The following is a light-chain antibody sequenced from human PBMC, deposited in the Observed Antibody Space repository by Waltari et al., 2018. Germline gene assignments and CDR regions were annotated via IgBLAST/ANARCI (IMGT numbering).Light chain of an antibody. CDR2: KVS. V-gene: IGKV2-30*01. Sequence: DVVMTQSPLSLPVTLGQPASISCRSSQSLIYSDGNTKLNWFQQRPGQSPRRLIYKVSNRDSGVPDRFSGSGSGTDFTLKISRVEAEDVGFYFCMQGTQWPRTFGQGTKVEIK. CDR3: MQGTQWPRT. J-gene: IGKJ1*01. CDR1: QSLIYSDGNTK.